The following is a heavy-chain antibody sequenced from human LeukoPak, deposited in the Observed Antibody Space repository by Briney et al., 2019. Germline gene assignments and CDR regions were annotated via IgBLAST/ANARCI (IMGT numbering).Heavy chain of an antibody. J-gene: IGHJ4*02. Sequence: GGSLRLSCAASGFTISSNYMNWVRQAPGKGLEWVSRISSSGGSTYYADSVKGRFTISRDNSKNTLYLQMNSLRAEDTALYYCANLYSTNYWGQGTLVTVSS. V-gene: IGHV3-23*01. CDR3: ANLYSTNY. D-gene: IGHD6-13*01. CDR1: GFTISSNY. CDR2: ISSSGGST.